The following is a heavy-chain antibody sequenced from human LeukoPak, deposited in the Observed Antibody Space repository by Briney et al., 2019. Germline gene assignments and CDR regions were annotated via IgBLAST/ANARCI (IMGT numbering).Heavy chain of an antibody. CDR3: AREYIVVVPAAVENWFDP. CDR2: INTNTGNP. D-gene: IGHD2-2*01. V-gene: IGHV7-4-1*02. CDR1: GYTFASYA. J-gene: IGHJ5*02. Sequence: EASVKVSCKASGYTFASYAMSWVRQAPGQWLEWMGWINTNTGNPTYAQGFTGRFVFSLDTSVSTAYLQISSLKAEDTAVYYCAREYIVVVPAAVENWFDPWGQGTLVTVSS.